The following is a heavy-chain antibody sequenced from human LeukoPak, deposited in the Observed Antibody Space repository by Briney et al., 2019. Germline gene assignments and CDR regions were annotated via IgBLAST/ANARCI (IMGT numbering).Heavy chain of an antibody. J-gene: IGHJ6*03. D-gene: IGHD6-13*01. CDR3: ARALLGSSWPYYYYYYMDV. Sequence: GGSLRLSCAASGFTFSSYWMHWVRQAPGKGLEWVSGINWNGGSTGYADSVKGRFTISRDNAKNSLYLQMNSLRAEDTALYYCARALLGSSWPYYYYYYMDVWGKGTTVTVSS. CDR2: INWNGGST. CDR1: GFTFSSYW. V-gene: IGHV3-20*04.